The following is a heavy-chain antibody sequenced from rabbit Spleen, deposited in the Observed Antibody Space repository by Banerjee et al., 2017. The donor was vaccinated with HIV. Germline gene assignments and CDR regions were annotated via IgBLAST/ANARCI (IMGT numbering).Heavy chain of an antibody. CDR3: ARGSATMTMVITGFYLNL. Sequence: QSLEESGGGLVKPGGTLTLTCKASGFDFSSYYMSWVRQTPGKGLEWIGYFDVVFGGTYYASWVNGQFTISSHNAQNTLYLQLNSLTAADTATYFCARGSATMTMVITGFYLNLWGPGTLVTVS. V-gene: IGHV1S7*01. D-gene: IGHD2-1*01. CDR1: GFDFSSYY. J-gene: IGHJ4*01. CDR2: FDVVFGGT.